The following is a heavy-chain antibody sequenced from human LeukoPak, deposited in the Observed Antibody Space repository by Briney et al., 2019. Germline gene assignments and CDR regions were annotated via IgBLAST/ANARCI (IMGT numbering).Heavy chain of an antibody. CDR1: GGSFSGYY. J-gene: IGHJ3*02. D-gene: IGHD3-3*01. V-gene: IGHV4-34*01. CDR2: INHSGST. Sequence: SETLSLTCAVYGGSFSGYYWSWIRQPPGKGLEWIGEINHSGSTNYNPSLKSRVTISVDTSKNQFSLKLSSVTAADTAVYYCARAWNYDFWSGYPAFDIWGQGTMVTVSS. CDR3: ARAWNYDFWSGYPAFDI.